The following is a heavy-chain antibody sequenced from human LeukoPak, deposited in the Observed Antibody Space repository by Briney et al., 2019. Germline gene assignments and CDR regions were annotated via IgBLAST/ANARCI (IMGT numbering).Heavy chain of an antibody. J-gene: IGHJ4*02. CDR2: IYYSGST. CDR1: GGSISSYY. V-gene: IGHV4-59*01. CDR3: ARGHDYFDY. Sequence: SETLSLTCTVSGGSISSYYWSWIRQSPGKGLEWIGYIYYSGSTNYNPSLKSRVTISVDTSKNQFSLKLSSVTAADTAVFYCARGHDYFDYWGQGTLVTVSS.